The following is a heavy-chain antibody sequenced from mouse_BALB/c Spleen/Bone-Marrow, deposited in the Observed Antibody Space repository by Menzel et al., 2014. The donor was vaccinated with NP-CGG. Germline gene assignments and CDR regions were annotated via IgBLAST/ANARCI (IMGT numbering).Heavy chain of an antibody. CDR1: GYSFTGYY. Sequence: EAQLQQSGPALVKPGASVKISCKASGYSFTGYYMHWVKQSHVKSLEWIGRINPHNGATSYNQNFKDKASLTVDKSSSTAYMELHSLTSEDSAVYYCANYDGGFAYWGQGTLVTVSA. CDR2: INPHNGAT. J-gene: IGHJ3*01. V-gene: IGHV1-31*01. CDR3: ANYDGGFAY. D-gene: IGHD2-4*01.